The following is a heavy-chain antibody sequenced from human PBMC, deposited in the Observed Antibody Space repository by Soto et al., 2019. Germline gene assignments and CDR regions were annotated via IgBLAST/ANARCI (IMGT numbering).Heavy chain of an antibody. J-gene: IGHJ6*03. D-gene: IGHD2-2*01. CDR1: GFTFSSYG. Sequence: GGSLSLSCAASGFTFSSYGMHWVRQAPGKGLEWVAVIWYDGSNKYYADSVKGRFTISRDNSKNTLYLQMNSLRAEDTAVYYCARDPCTSCYGWYMDVWGKGTTVTVSS. V-gene: IGHV3-33*01. CDR2: IWYDGSNK. CDR3: ARDPCTSCYGWYMDV.